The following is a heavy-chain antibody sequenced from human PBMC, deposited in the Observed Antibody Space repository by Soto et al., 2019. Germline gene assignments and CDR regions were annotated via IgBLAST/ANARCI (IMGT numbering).Heavy chain of an antibody. V-gene: IGHV1-69*01. CDR2: SIPILGTP. J-gene: IGHJ6*04. Sequence: QVHLEQSGAAVKKPGSSVKVSCKASGGTFSTHALSWVRQAPGQGLEWLGGSIPILGTPNYAQKFQGRVTVTADEDTSTAYMELSRRTAEDTAVDYWARAAFRSGYYGYYYGMGAWGEGTAGTVSP. CDR3: ARAAFRSGYYGYYYGMGA. CDR1: GGTFSTHA. D-gene: IGHD3-3*01.